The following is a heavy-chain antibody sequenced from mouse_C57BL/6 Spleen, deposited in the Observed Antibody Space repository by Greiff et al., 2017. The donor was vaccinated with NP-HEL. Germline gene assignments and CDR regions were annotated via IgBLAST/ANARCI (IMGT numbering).Heavy chain of an antibody. CDR1: GFTFSDYG. D-gene: IGHD2-3*01. V-gene: IGHV5-17*01. CDR2: ISSCSSTI. J-gene: IGHJ2*01. Sequence: EVQVVASGGCLVKPGGSLKLSCAASGFTFSDYGMHWVRQAPEKGLEWVADISSCSSTIYYPDTVKGRFTISRDKAKNTVFLQMTSLRDEDTAMYYSARQGDGYYYDFDYWGQGTTLTVSS. CDR3: ARQGDGYYYDFDY.